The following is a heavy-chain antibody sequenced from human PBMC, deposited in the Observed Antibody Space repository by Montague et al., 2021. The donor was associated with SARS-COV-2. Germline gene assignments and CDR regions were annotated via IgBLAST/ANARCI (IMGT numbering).Heavy chain of an antibody. CDR2: IYDSGST. CDR1: GGSISSSNYY. D-gene: IGHD5-12*01. V-gene: IGHV4-39*02. Sequence: SETLSITCTVSGGSISSSNYYWDWIRQPPGKGLEWIGSIYDSGSTYYNPSLKSRVTISVDTSKNHFSLKLSSVTAADTAVYYCARRGRKLLPVATTIGGFDILGQGTMVTVSS. CDR3: ARRGRKLLPVATTIGGFDI. J-gene: IGHJ3*02.